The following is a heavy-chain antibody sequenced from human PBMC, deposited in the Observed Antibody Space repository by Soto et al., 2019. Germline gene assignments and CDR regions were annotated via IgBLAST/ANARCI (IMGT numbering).Heavy chain of an antibody. J-gene: IGHJ5*02. D-gene: IGHD3-16*01. V-gene: IGHV2-5*02. CDR1: GFTLTTRGVG. CDR2: IYWDDDK. Sequence: QITLKESGPTLVKPTQTLTLTCTFSGFTLTTRGVGVGWIRQPPGKALECLALIYWDDDKRYSPSLQSRLSITKDTSKNQVVLTMTNVDPVDTATYDCAHIPNYYQYDCVDPWGQGTLVSVSS. CDR3: AHIPNYYQYDCVDP.